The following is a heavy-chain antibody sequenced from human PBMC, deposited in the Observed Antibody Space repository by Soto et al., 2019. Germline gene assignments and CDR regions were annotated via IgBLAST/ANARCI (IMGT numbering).Heavy chain of an antibody. J-gene: IGHJ6*02. CDR2: SNYGGPT. Sequence: PSETLSLTCTVSGGAINSTVYYWGWIRQPPGKGLEWIGSSNYGGPTYYSPSLQSRFTISLDTAKNHFSLNLRSVPAAHTAVYYCARHGAYSTSVHSHYATDVWGQAPTVTVSS. CDR3: ARHGAYSTSVHSHYATDV. D-gene: IGHD6-13*01. CDR1: GGAINSTVYY. V-gene: IGHV4-39*01.